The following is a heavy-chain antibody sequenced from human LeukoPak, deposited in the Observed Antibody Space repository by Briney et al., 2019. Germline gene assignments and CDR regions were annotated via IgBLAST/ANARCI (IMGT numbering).Heavy chain of an antibody. D-gene: IGHD3-10*01. V-gene: IGHV4-59*01. CDR2: VNNSGST. Sequence: SETLSLTCTVSGGSISTYFWSWIRQPPGKGLEWIGYVNNSGSTNYNPSLKSRVTILVDTSKNQFSMKLTSVTAADTAVYYCARSALDTSGNYYSPQPFDYWGQGTLVTVSS. J-gene: IGHJ4*02. CDR1: GGSISTYF. CDR3: ARSALDTSGNYYSPQPFDY.